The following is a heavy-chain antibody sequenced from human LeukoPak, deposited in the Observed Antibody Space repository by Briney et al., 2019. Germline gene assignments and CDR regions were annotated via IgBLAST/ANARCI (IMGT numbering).Heavy chain of an antibody. V-gene: IGHV3-23*01. D-gene: IGHD5-12*01. CDR2: ISGSGGST. CDR1: GFTVSRNY. CDR3: AKSPDFLSGYDYFKKYYFDY. J-gene: IGHJ4*02. Sequence: GGSLRLSCAASGFTVSRNYMSWVRQAPGKGLEWVSAISGSGGSTYYADSVKGRFTISRDNSKNTLYLQMNSLRAEDTAVYYCAKSPDFLSGYDYFKKYYFDYWGQGTLVTVSS.